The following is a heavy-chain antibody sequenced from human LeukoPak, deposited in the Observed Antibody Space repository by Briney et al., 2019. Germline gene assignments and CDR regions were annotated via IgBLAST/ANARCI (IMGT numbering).Heavy chain of an antibody. CDR2: ISAYNGNT. CDR3: ARVVVTQRLGPDAFDI. J-gene: IGHJ3*02. Sequence: GESLKISCKGSGYSFTSYGISWVRQAPGQGLEWMGWISAYNGNTNYAQKLQGRVTMTTDTSTSTAYMELRSLRSDDTAVYYCARVVVTQRLGPDAFDIWGQGTMVTVSS. CDR1: GYSFTSYG. D-gene: IGHD2-21*02. V-gene: IGHV1-18*01.